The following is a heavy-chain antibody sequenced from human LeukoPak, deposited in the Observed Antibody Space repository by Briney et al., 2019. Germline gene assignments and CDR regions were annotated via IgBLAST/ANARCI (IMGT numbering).Heavy chain of an antibody. CDR2: ITSSGSAI. J-gene: IGHJ4*02. CDR1: GFTFSSHE. D-gene: IGHD1-26*01. Sequence: PGGALRLSCAASGFTFSSHEMHWVRQAPGKGLEWVSYITSSGSAIYYADSVKGRFTISRDNAKNSLYLQMNSLRADDTALYYGAREVVGATSEFDFWGQGTLVTVSS. CDR3: AREVVGATSEFDF. V-gene: IGHV3-48*03.